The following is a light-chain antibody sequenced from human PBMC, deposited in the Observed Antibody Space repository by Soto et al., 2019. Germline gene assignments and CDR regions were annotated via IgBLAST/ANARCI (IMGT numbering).Light chain of an antibody. CDR2: SNN. Sequence: QSVLTQPPSASGTPGQRVTISCSGSSSNIGSSTVNWYQQLPGTAPKVLLHSNNQRPSGVPGRFSGSKSGTSASLAISGLQSEDEADYYCATWDDSLNGVVFGGGTKLTVL. CDR1: SSNIGSST. V-gene: IGLV1-44*01. CDR3: ATWDDSLNGVV. J-gene: IGLJ2*01.